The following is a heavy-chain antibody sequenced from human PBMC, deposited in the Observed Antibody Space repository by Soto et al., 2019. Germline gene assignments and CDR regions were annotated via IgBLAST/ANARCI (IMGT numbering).Heavy chain of an antibody. J-gene: IGHJ6*03. CDR3: ARGENRIWYSLFYYYYYLDV. V-gene: IGHV1-3*01. CDR1: GKTSTSYA. CDR2: INAGNGNT. D-gene: IGHD6-13*01. Sequence: ASEKVSCKASGKTSTSYAMHWVRSAPGKRLEWMGWINAGNGNTKYSQKFQGRVTITRDTSASTAYMELSSLRSEDTAVYYCARGENRIWYSLFYYYYYLDVWSQGTTVTVSS.